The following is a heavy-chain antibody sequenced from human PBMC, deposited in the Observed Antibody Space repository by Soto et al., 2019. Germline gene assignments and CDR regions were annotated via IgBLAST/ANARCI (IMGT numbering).Heavy chain of an antibody. V-gene: IGHV3-21*01. CDR1: RFTFSSYS. CDR3: ARAYSNSWYTVDY. CDR2: ISSSSSCI. J-gene: IGHJ4*02. Sequence: GSLRLSCAASRFTFSSYSMNWVRQAPGKGLEWVSSISSSSSCIYYADSVKGRFTISRDNAKNSLYLQMNSLRAEDTAVYYCARAYSNSWYTVDYWGQGTLVTVSS. D-gene: IGHD6-13*01.